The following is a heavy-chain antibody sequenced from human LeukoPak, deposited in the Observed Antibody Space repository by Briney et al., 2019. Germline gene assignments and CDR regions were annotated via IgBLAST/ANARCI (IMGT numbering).Heavy chain of an antibody. CDR2: ISSDGSNK. J-gene: IGHJ4*02. CDR3: VRPSDYVDNYYSDY. D-gene: IGHD4-23*01. Sequence: GRSLRLSCAASGFTFCTYGMHWVRQAPGKGLEWVAVISSDGSNKYYADSVKTRFTISRDNSENTLYLQMNSLRAEDTAVYYCVRPSDYVDNYYSDYWGQGTLVTVSS. CDR1: GFTFCTYG. V-gene: IGHV3-30*03.